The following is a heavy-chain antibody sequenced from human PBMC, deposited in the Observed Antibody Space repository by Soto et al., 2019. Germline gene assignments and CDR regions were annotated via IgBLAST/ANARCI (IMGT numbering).Heavy chain of an antibody. V-gene: IGHV3-30*18. J-gene: IGHJ6*03. D-gene: IGHD4-4*01. CDR3: AKDGKWAQQSNYQYYYSDIYMDV. CDR2: ISYDGSNK. CDR1: GFTFSSYG. Sequence: PGGSLRLSCAASGFTFSSYGMHWVRQAPGKGLEWVAVISYDGSNKYYADSVKGRFTISRDNSKNTLYLQMNSLRAEDTAVYYCAKDGKWAQQSNYQYYYSDIYMDVWRKGITVTVS.